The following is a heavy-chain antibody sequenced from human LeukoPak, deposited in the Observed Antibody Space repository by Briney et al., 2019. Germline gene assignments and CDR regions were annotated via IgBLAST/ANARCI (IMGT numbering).Heavy chain of an antibody. CDR2: IIPILGIA. CDR1: GGTFSSYA. J-gene: IGHJ4*02. Sequence: SVKVSCKASGGTFSSYAISWVRQAPGQGLEWMGRIIPILGIANYAQKFQGRVTMTEDTSTDTAYMELSSLRSEDTAVYYCATAAYYYDSSGQYYFDYWGQGTLVTVSS. D-gene: IGHD3-22*01. V-gene: IGHV1-69*04. CDR3: ATAAYYYDSSGQYYFDY.